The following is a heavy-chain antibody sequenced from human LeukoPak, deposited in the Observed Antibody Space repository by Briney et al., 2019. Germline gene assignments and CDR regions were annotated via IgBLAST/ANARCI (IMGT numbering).Heavy chain of an antibody. Sequence: PGGSLRLSCAASGFTFSSYAMSWVLQAPGKGLEWVSAISGSGGSTYYADSVKGRFTISRDNSKNTLYLQMNSLRAEDTAVYYCAKHVLLWFGELSYFDYWGQGTLVTVSS. CDR3: AKHVLLWFGELSYFDY. CDR1: GFTFSSYA. CDR2: ISGSGGST. V-gene: IGHV3-23*01. J-gene: IGHJ4*02. D-gene: IGHD3-10*01.